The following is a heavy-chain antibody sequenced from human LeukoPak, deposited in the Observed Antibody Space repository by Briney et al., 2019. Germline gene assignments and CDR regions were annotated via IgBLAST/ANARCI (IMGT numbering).Heavy chain of an antibody. CDR1: GGSFSGYY. Sequence: SETLSLTCAVYGGSFSGYYWSWIRQPPGKGLEWIGEINHSGSTNYNPSLKSRVTISVDTSKNQFSLKLSSVTAADTAVYYYARGCPLLLWFGELRGDWFDPWGQGTLVTVSS. V-gene: IGHV4-34*01. CDR2: INHSGST. J-gene: IGHJ5*02. D-gene: IGHD3-10*01. CDR3: ARGCPLLLWFGELRGDWFDP.